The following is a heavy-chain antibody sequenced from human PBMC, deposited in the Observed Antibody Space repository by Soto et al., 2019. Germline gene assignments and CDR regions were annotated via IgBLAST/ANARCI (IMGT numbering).Heavy chain of an antibody. V-gene: IGHV3-13*05. CDR1: GFPSRIFA. D-gene: IGHD2-2*02. CDR3: ARAYTGRLPRRADYYYAMDV. CDR2: IGAARDP. J-gene: IGHJ6*02. Sequence: PGGSLRLSFETFGFPSRIFAMPGVRKVPGEVLGWVSAIGAARDPYYLGSVKGRFTISRENAKNSVYLQMNDLRAGDSAVYYCARAYTGRLPRRADYYYAMDVWGQGTTVTVSS.